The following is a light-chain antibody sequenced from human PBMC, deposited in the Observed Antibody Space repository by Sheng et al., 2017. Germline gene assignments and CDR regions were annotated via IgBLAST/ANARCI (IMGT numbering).Light chain of an antibody. CDR3: QQYNNWPPYS. V-gene: IGKV3-20*01. CDR1: QSVNSVY. CDR2: GAS. J-gene: IGKJ2*03. Sequence: EIVLTQSPGTLSLSPGERATLSCRASQSVNSVYLAWYQQKPGQAPRLLIYGASSRATGIPDRFSGSGSGTDFTLTISRLEPEDSAVYYCQQYNNWPPYSFGQGTKLEIK.